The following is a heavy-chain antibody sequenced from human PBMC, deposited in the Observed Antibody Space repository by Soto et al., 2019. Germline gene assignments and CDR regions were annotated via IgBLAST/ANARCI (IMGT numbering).Heavy chain of an antibody. CDR2: IKQDGSEK. J-gene: IGHJ6*02. CDR1: GFTFSSYW. Sequence: EVQLVESGGGLVQPGGSLRLSCAASGFTFSSYWMSWVRQAPGKGLAWVANIKQDGSEKYYVDSVKGRFTISRDNAKDSLYLQMNSLRAEDTAVYYCARFYYDSSGYLPSPYYYYYGMDVWGQGTTVTVSS. V-gene: IGHV3-7*04. CDR3: ARFYYDSSGYLPSPYYYYYGMDV. D-gene: IGHD3-22*01.